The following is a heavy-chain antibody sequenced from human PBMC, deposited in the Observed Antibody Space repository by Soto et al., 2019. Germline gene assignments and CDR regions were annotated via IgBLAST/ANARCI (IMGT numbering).Heavy chain of an antibody. J-gene: IGHJ4*02. D-gene: IGHD3-3*01. V-gene: IGHV5-51*01. CDR2: IYPGDSDM. CDR3: ARLPREFWRGPEY. CDR1: GYSFPNHW. Sequence: GESLKISCEGVGYSFPNHWIAWVRQRPDKGLEWMGTIYPGDSDMRYSPSFRGQVTISVDKSINTAYLQWDSLKASDTAKYYCARLPREFWRGPEYWGQGTLVTVSS.